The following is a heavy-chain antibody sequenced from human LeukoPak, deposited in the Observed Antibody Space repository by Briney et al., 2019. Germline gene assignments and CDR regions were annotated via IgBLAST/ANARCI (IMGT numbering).Heavy chain of an antibody. V-gene: IGHV4-61*02. CDR3: ARSDPYYMDV. Sequence: SETLSLTCTVSGDSISSGTYYWSWIRQPAGKGLEWIGRIYPSGSTNYNPSLKGRVTMAIDTSKTQFSLRLSSVTAADTAVYYCARSDPYYMDVWGKGTTVTVSS. CDR1: GDSISSGTYY. J-gene: IGHJ6*03. CDR2: IYPSGST.